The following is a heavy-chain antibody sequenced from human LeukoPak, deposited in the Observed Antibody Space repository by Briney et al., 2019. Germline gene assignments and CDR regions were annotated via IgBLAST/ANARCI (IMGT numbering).Heavy chain of an antibody. CDR1: GFTFSSYG. D-gene: IGHD3-22*01. Sequence: GGSLRLSCAASGFTFSSYGMHWVRRAPGEGLEWVAFLWYYGSNKYYADCVKGRFTISRDNSKNTLYQQMNSLRAEDTAVYYCARAPATYYYDSSVGNWFDPWGQGTLVTVSS. CDR2: LWYYGSNK. CDR3: ARAPATYYYDSSVGNWFDP. V-gene: IGHV3-30*02. J-gene: IGHJ5*02.